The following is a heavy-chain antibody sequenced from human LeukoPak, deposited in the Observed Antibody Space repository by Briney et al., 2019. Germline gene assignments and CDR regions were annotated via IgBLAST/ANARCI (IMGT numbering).Heavy chain of an antibody. V-gene: IGHV3-48*03. CDR2: IGRSGSTI. D-gene: IGHD6-13*01. Sequence: GGSLRLSCAASGFTFISYDMNWVRQAPGKGLEWVSYIGRSGSTIYYADSVKGRFTISRDNAKNSLYLQMNSLRAEDTAVYYCARSGGAAAGPSYGMDVWGQGTTVTVSS. J-gene: IGHJ6*02. CDR1: GFTFISYD. CDR3: ARSGGAAAGPSYGMDV.